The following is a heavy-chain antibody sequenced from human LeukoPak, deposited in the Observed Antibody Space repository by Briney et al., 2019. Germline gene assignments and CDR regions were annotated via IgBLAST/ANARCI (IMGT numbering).Heavy chain of an antibody. Sequence: GGSLRLSCAASGFTFSSYDMHWVRQATGKGLEWVSAIGTAGDTYYPGSVKGRFTISRENAKNSLYLQMNSLRAGDTAVYYCARGILYSSSWYGVDVWGQGTTVTVSS. V-gene: IGHV3-13*01. CDR3: ARGILYSSSWYGVDV. D-gene: IGHD6-13*01. CDR1: GFTFSSYD. J-gene: IGHJ6*02. CDR2: IGTAGDT.